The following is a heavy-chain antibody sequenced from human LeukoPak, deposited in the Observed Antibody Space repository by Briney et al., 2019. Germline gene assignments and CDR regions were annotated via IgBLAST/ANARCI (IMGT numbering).Heavy chain of an antibody. CDR1: GFTFSNYW. Sequence: PGGSLRLSCAASGFTFSNYWMHWVRQVPGKGLVWVSRINADGSITTYADSVKGRFTISRDNSKNTLYLQMNSLRAEDTAVYYCAKDRVVFNWNYAYYFDDWGQGTLVTVSS. CDR2: INADGSIT. CDR3: AKDRVVFNWNYAYYFDD. V-gene: IGHV3-74*01. D-gene: IGHD1-7*01. J-gene: IGHJ4*02.